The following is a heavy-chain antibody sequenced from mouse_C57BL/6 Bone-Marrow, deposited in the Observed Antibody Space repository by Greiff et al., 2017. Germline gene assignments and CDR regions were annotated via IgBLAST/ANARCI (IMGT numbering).Heavy chain of an antibody. Sequence: EVMLVESGGGLVKPGGSLKLSCAASGFTFSSYAMSWVRQTPEKRLEWVATISDGGSYTYYPDNVKGRFTISRDNAKNNLYLQLSNLKSEDTAMYYCARENDYAGFAYWGQGTLVTVSA. D-gene: IGHD2-4*01. J-gene: IGHJ3*01. CDR3: ARENDYAGFAY. CDR2: ISDGGSYT. V-gene: IGHV5-4*01. CDR1: GFTFSSYA.